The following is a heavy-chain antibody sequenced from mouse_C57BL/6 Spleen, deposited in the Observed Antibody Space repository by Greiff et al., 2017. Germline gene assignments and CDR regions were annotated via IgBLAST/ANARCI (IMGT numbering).Heavy chain of an antibody. J-gene: IGHJ3*01. CDR3: VRESFTTPAY. D-gene: IGHD1-1*01. CDR1: GFTFNTYA. CDR2: IRSNSSNYAT. Sequence: EVKLVASGGGLVQPNGSLKLSCAASGFTFNTYAMHWVRQAPGKGLEWVARIRSNSSNYATYYADSVKDRFTSSRDDSQSMLYLQMNNLKTEDTAMYYCVRESFTTPAYWGQGTLVTVSA. V-gene: IGHV10-3*01.